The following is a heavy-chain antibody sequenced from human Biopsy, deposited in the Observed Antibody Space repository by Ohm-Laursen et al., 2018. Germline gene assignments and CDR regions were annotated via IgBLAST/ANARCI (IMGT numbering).Heavy chain of an antibody. V-gene: IGHV1-46*01. D-gene: IGHD3-10*01. CDR1: GYTFITYY. J-gene: IGHJ4*02. Sequence: ASVKVSCKAFGYTFITYYVNWVRQAPGQGLEWMGKINPSGGSTSYAQKFQGRVTMTRDTSTTTVYMELSSLRSEDTAVYYCARDRIGGRGDPPDHWGQGTLVTVFS. CDR3: ARDRIGGRGDPPDH. CDR2: INPSGGST.